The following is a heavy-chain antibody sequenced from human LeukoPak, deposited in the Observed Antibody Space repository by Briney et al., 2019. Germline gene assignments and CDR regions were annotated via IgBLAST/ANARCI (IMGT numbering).Heavy chain of an antibody. V-gene: IGHV1-3*01. CDR2: INAGNGNT. CDR3: ARDPGPRAVAGRFDP. J-gene: IGHJ5*02. Sequence: ASVKVSCKASGYTFTSYAMHWVRQAPGQRLEWMGWINAGNGNTKYSQKFQGRVTITRDTSASTAYMELSSLRSEDTAVYYCARDPGPRAVAGRFDPWGQGTLVTVSS. CDR1: GYTFTSYA. D-gene: IGHD6-19*01.